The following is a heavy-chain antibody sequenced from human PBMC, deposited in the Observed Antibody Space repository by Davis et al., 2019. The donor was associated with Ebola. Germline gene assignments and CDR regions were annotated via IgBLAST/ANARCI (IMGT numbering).Heavy chain of an antibody. V-gene: IGHV1-18*01. J-gene: IGHJ5*02. CDR3: ARFRITMVRGMNWFDP. Sequence: ASVKVSCKASGYTFTSYGIRWVRQAPGQGLEWMGWISAYNGNTNYAQKLQGRVTMTTDTSTSTAYMELRSLRSDDTAVYYCARFRITMVRGMNWFDPWGQGTLVTVSS. D-gene: IGHD3-10*01. CDR2: ISAYNGNT. CDR1: GYTFTSYG.